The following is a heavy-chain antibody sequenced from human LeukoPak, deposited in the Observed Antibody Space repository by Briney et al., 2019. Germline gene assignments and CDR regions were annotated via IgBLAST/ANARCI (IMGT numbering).Heavy chain of an antibody. CDR1: GFTFSSYA. CDR2: ISYDGSNK. CDR3: ARDETEDYDSSGYSIH. J-gene: IGHJ4*02. Sequence: GGSLRLSCAASGFTFSSYAMHWVRQAPGKGLEWVAVISYDGSNKYYADSVKGRFTISRDNSKNTLYLQMNSLRAEDTAVYYCARDETEDYDSSGYSIHWGQGTLVTVSS. V-gene: IGHV3-30-3*01. D-gene: IGHD3-22*01.